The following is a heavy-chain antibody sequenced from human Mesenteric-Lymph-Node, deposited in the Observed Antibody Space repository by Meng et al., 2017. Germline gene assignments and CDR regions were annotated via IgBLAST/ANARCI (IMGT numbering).Heavy chain of an antibody. V-gene: IGHV4-39*07. Sequence: ETLSLTCTVSGGSISSSSYYWGWIRQPPGKGLEWIGSIYYSGSTYYNPSLKGRVTISVDTSKNQFSLKLSSVTAADTAVHYRARDPRDDILTGYSTGYAFDIWGQGTMVTVSS. CDR1: GGSISSSSYY. J-gene: IGHJ3*02. CDR3: ARDPRDDILTGYSTGYAFDI. D-gene: IGHD3-9*01. CDR2: IYYSGST.